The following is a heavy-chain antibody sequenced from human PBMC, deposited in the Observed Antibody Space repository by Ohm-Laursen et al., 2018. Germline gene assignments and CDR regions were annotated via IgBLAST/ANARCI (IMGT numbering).Heavy chain of an antibody. CDR2: INTGGGST. J-gene: IGHJ6*02. CDR1: GYTFTNYY. CDR3: ARDATVTERGMDV. V-gene: IGHV1-46*01. D-gene: IGHD4-11*01. Sequence: SSVKVSCKVSGYTFTNYYMHWVRQAPGQGLEWMGIINTGGGSTSHAQKFQGRLTMTRDTSTSTVYMELSSLRSEDTAVYYCARDATVTERGMDVWGQGTTVTVSS.